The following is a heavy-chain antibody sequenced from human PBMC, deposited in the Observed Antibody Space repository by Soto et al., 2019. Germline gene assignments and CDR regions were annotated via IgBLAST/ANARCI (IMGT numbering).Heavy chain of an antibody. V-gene: IGHV4-34*01. J-gene: IGHJ4*02. Sequence: QVQLQQWGAGLLKPSETLSLTCAVYGGSFSGYYWSWIRQPPGKGLDWIGEINHSGSTNYNSTLKSRVTISVDTAKNQFSLKLSSVTAADTAVYYCARSAMYWGQGTLVTVSS. CDR2: INHSGST. CDR1: GGSFSGYY. CDR3: ARSAMY.